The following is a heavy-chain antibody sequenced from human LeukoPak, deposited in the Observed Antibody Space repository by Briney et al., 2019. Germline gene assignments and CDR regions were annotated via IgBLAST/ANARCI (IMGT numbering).Heavy chain of an antibody. CDR1: GFTLSDYY. J-gene: IGHJ4*02. D-gene: IGHD3/OR15-3a*01. Sequence: SGGSLRLSCAASGFTLSDYYRSWIRQAPGKGLEWVSYSNSSGTTIYYAGSVKGRFAISRDNAKNSLYLQMNSLRAEDTAVYYCARHRDFIDYWGQGTLVTVSS. V-gene: IGHV3-11*01. CDR2: SNSSGTTI. CDR3: ARHRDFIDY.